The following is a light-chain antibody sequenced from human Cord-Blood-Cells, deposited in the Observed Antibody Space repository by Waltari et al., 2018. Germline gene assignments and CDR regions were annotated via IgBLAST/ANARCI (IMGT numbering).Light chain of an antibody. CDR3: QRIYRTPIT. V-gene: IGKV1-39*01. CDR1: QSISSY. J-gene: IGKJ5*01. Sequence: DIQMTQSPSSLSATVGDRVTITCRAGQSISSYLHWYQQKPGKAHKLLIYAASSLQSGVPSMFSGSGSGTDFTHTSSSLQPEDCATYDCQRIYRTPITFDRWTRLGI. CDR2: AAS.